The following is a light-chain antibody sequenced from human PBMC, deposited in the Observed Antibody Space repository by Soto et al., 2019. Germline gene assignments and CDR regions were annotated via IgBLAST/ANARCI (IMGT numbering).Light chain of an antibody. Sequence: QSVLTQPPSASGSPGQSVTISCTGTSSDVGGYNYVSWYQQHPDKAPKLMIYEVSKRPSGVPDRFSGSKSGNTASLTVSGLQAEDEADYYCSSYAGSKNSVFGGGTKLTV. CDR3: SSYAGSKNSV. CDR1: SSDVGGYNY. CDR2: EVS. J-gene: IGLJ3*02. V-gene: IGLV2-8*01.